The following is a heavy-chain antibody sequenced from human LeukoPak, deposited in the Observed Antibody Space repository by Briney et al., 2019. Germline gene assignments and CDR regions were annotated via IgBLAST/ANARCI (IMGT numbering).Heavy chain of an antibody. V-gene: IGHV7-4-1*02. CDR2: INTNTGNP. CDR3: ARAPYYDFWSGYYHPNFDY. J-gene: IGHJ4*02. Sequence: GASVKVSCKASGYTFTSYAMNWVRQAPGQGLEWMGWINTNTGNPTYAQGFTGRFVFSLDTSVSTAYLQISSLKAEDTAVYYCARAPYYDFWSGYYHPNFDYWGQGTLVTVSS. CDR1: GYTFTSYA. D-gene: IGHD3-3*01.